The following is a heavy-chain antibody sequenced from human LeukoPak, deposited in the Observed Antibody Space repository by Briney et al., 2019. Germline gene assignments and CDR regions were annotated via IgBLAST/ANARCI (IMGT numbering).Heavy chain of an antibody. D-gene: IGHD6-6*01. CDR3: ARVKAARPYYFDY. Sequence: KASETLSLTCTVSGGSINNYYWSWIRQPPGKGLEWIGEINHSGSTNYNPSLKSRVTISVDTSKNQFSLKLSSVTAADTAVYYCARVKAARPYYFDYWGQGTLVTVSS. J-gene: IGHJ4*02. CDR2: INHSGST. V-gene: IGHV4-34*01. CDR1: GGSINNYY.